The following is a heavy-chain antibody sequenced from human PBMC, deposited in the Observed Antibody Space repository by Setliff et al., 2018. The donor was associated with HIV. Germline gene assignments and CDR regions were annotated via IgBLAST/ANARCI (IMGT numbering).Heavy chain of an antibody. CDR1: GGSIDNNKYY. CDR3: ARGASKELDY. D-gene: IGHD1-1*01. Sequence: SETLSLTCSVSGGSIDNNKYYWTWIRQPPGKGLEWIGEINHSGSTSYNPSLMSRVTISVDTSKDQFSLKLRSVTAADTAVYYCARGASKELDYWVPGTLVTVSS. J-gene: IGHJ4*02. V-gene: IGHV4-39*07. CDR2: INHSGST.